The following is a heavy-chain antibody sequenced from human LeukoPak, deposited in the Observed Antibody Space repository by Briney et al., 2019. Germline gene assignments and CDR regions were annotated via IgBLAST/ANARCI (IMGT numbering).Heavy chain of an antibody. CDR3: AKGVGAVGDY. Sequence: ASVTVSCKASGYTFTSLHINWVRQATGQGLEWMGWMDPNTGTTEYAQKFQGRVTMTRDTSIGTAYMELSSLRSEDTAVYYCAKGVGAVGDYWGQGTLVTVSS. D-gene: IGHD6-19*01. J-gene: IGHJ4*02. CDR2: MDPNTGTT. CDR1: GYTFTSLH. V-gene: IGHV1-8*01.